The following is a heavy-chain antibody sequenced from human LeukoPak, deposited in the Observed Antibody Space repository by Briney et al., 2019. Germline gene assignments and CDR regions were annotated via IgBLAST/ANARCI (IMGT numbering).Heavy chain of an antibody. CDR2: IYYSGST. D-gene: IGHD1/OR15-1a*01. CDR3: ARGEGSYEKTTPFDY. J-gene: IGHJ4*02. V-gene: IGHV4-31*03. CDR1: GGSISSGGYY. Sequence: PSETLSLTCTVSGGSISSGGYYWSWIRQHPGKGLEWIVYIYYSGSTYYNPSLKSRVTISVDTSKNQFSLKLSSVTAADTAVYYCARGEGSYEKTTPFDYWGQGTLVTVSS.